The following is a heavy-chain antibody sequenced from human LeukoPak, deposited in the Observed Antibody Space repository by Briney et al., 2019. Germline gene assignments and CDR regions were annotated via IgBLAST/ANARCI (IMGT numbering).Heavy chain of an antibody. CDR2: ISSSGNTI. CDR3: AREGPVVRGSEVDY. Sequence: GGSLRLSCAASGFTFSTYSMNWVRQAPGKGLEWVSYISSSGNTIYYADSVKGRFTISRDNAKNSLYLQMNSLRDEDTAVYYCAREGPVVRGSEVDYWGQGTLVTVSS. V-gene: IGHV3-48*02. CDR1: GFTFSTYS. D-gene: IGHD4-23*01. J-gene: IGHJ4*02.